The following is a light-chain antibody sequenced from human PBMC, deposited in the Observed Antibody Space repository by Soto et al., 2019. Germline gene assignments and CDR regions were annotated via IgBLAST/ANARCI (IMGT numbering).Light chain of an antibody. CDR1: QGIRNA. CDR2: AAS. J-gene: IGKJ1*01. V-gene: IGKV1-6*01. Sequence: AIQMTQSPSSLSASVGDRVTITCRASQGIRNALGWYQQKPGQAPKLLIYAASSLQSGVPSRFSGSGSGTDFTLTISSLQPEDFATYYCLQDYNYPWTFGQGTKVEIK. CDR3: LQDYNYPWT.